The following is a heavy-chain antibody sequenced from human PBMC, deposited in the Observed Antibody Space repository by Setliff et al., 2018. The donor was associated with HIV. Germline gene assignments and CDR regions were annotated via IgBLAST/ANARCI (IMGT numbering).Heavy chain of an antibody. CDR1: GGSISSYY. D-gene: IGHD3-10*01. CDR3: AGRSGVASPNWFDP. J-gene: IGHJ5*02. CDR2: IYTSGST. Sequence: PSETLSLTCTVSGGSISSYYWSWIRQPPGKGLEWIGYIYTSGSTNYNPSLKSRVTISVDTSKNQFSLRLSSVIAADTAMFYCAGRSGVASPNWFDPWGQGTLVTVSS. V-gene: IGHV4-4*09.